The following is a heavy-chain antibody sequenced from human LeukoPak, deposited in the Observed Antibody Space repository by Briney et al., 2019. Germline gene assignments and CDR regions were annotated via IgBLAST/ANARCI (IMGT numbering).Heavy chain of an antibody. CDR2: IYHSGST. Sequence: SETLSLTCTVSGYSISSGYYWGWIRQPPGKGLEWIGSIYHSGSTYYNPSLKSRVTISLDTSKNQFSLKLSSVTAADTAVYYCARATGWFDPWGQGTLVTVSS. CDR3: ARATGWFDP. J-gene: IGHJ5*02. D-gene: IGHD1-14*01. CDR1: GYSISSGYY. V-gene: IGHV4-38-2*02.